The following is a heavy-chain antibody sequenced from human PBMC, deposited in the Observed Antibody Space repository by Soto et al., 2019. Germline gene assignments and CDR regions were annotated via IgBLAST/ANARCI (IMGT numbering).Heavy chain of an antibody. D-gene: IGHD6-19*01. CDR2: IYYSGST. V-gene: IGHV4-59*08. J-gene: IGHJ5*02. CDR3: ARQAPHSSGWFWFDP. Sequence: SETLSLTCTVSGGSISSYYWSWIRQPPGKGLEWIGYIYYSGSTSYNPSLRSRVTISVDTPKNQFSLKLSSVTAADTAVYYCARQAPHSSGWFWFDPWGQGTLVTVSS. CDR1: GGSISSYY.